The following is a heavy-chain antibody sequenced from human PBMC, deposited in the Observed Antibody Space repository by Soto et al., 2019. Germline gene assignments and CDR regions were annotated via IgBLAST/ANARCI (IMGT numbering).Heavy chain of an antibody. CDR3: AREGDGFFDY. V-gene: IGHV3-30-3*01. Sequence: QVPLVESGGGVVQPGRSLRLSCAASGFTFSSYAMHWVRQAPGKGLEWVAVISYEGTNKYYADSVKGRFTISRDNSKNTLYLQMNSLRAEDTAVYYCAREGDGFFDYWGQGTLVTVSS. D-gene: IGHD5-12*01. J-gene: IGHJ4*02. CDR2: ISYEGTNK. CDR1: GFTFSSYA.